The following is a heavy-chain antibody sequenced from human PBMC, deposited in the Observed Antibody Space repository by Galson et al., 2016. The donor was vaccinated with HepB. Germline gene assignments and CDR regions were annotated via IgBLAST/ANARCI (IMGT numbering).Heavy chain of an antibody. CDR3: AKGTLNCDISTGYFSYYFDY. CDR2: ISYDGSNK. CDR1: GFTLNNFG. D-gene: IGHD3-9*01. Sequence: SLRLSCAASGFTLNNFGMHWVRQAPGKGLEWVAVISYDGSNKYYADSVKGRFTISRDNSKNTLYLQMNNPRPEDTAVYYCAKGTLNCDISTGYFSYYFDYWGQGTLVTVSS. V-gene: IGHV3-30*18. J-gene: IGHJ4*02.